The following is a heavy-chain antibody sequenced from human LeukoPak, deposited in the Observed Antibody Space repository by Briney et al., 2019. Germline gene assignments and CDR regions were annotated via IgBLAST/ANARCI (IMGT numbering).Heavy chain of an antibody. CDR2: IYHSGST. J-gene: IGHJ6*04. V-gene: IGHV4-38-2*01. CDR3: ARDQLVRGGYYYYGMDV. Sequence: SETLSLTCAVSGYFISSGYYWGWIRQPPGKGLEWIGSIYHSGSTYYNPSLKSRVTISVDTSKNQFSLKLSSVTAADTAVYYCARDQLVRGGYYYYGMDVWGKGTTVTVSS. D-gene: IGHD6-13*01. CDR1: GYFISSGYY.